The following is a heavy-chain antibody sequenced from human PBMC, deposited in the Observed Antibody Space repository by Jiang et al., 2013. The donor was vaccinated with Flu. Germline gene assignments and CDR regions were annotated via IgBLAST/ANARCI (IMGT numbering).Heavy chain of an antibody. D-gene: IGHD3-22*01. CDR3: ARVSPKSGYRVDY. Sequence: LLKPSETLSLTCAVYGGSFSGYYWSWIRQPPGKGLEWIGEINHSGSTNYNPSLKSRVTISVGTSKNQFSLKLSSVTAADTAVYYCARVSPKSGYRVDYWGQGTLVTVSS. CDR2: INHSGST. J-gene: IGHJ4*02. CDR1: GGSFSGYY. V-gene: IGHV4-34*01.